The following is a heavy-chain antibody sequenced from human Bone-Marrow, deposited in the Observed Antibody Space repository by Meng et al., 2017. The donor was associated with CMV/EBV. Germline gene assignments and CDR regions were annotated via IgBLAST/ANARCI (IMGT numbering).Heavy chain of an antibody. CDR1: GGSISRSSYY. Sequence: SETLSLTCTVSGGSISRSSYYWGWIRQPPGKGLEWIGGIYYSGSTYYNPSLKSRVTISLDTSKNQFSLKLTSVTAADTAVYYCARGTWELPSSNWFDPWGQGTLVTVSS. CDR3: ARGTWELPSSNWFDP. CDR2: IYYSGST. V-gene: IGHV4-39*07. D-gene: IGHD1-26*01. J-gene: IGHJ5*02.